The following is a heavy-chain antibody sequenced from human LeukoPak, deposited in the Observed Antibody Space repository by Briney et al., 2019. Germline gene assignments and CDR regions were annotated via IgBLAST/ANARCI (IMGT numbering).Heavy chain of an antibody. CDR2: IYYSGST. CDR3: ARYDSSGYCYDY. CDR1: GGSISSYY. J-gene: IGHJ4*02. V-gene: IGHV4-59*06. Sequence: PSETLSLTCTVSGGSISSYYWSWIRQHPGKGLEWIGYIYYSGSTYYNPSLKSRVTISVDTSKNQFSLKLSSVTAADTAVYYCARYDSSGYCYDYWGQGTLVTVSS. D-gene: IGHD3-22*01.